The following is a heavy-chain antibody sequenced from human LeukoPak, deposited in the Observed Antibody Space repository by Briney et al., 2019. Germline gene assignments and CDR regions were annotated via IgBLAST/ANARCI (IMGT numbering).Heavy chain of an antibody. V-gene: IGHV4-39*01. CDR2: IYYSGST. CDR3: ARLSGVEYYFDY. D-gene: IGHD1-26*01. CDR1: GDSISSSSYY. Sequence: SETLSLTCTVSGDSISSSSYYWGWIRQPPGKGLEWIGSIYYSGSTYYNPSLKSRVTISVDTSKNQFSLKLSSVTAADTAVYYCARLSGVEYYFDYWGQGTLVTVSS. J-gene: IGHJ4*02.